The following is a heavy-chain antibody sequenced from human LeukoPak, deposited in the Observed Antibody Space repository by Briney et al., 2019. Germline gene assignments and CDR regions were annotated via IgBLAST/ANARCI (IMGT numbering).Heavy chain of an antibody. Sequence: SETLSLTCAVYGGSFSGYYWSWIRQPPGKGLEWNGEINHSGSTNYNPSLKSRVTISVDTSKNQFSLKLSSVTAADTAVYYCARGVIETFDIWGQGTMVTVSS. CDR1: GGSFSGYY. CDR3: ARGVIETFDI. V-gene: IGHV4-34*01. J-gene: IGHJ3*02. D-gene: IGHD3-22*01. CDR2: INHSGST.